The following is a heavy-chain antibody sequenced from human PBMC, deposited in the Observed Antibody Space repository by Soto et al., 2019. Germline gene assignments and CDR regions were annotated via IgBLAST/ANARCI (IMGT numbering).Heavy chain of an antibody. CDR1: GYTFTSYD. J-gene: IGHJ4*02. D-gene: IGHD4-17*01. V-gene: IGHV1-8*01. CDR2: MNPNSGNT. Sequence: ASVKVSCKASGYTFTSYDINWVRQATGQGLEWMGWMNPNSGNTGYAQKFQGRVTMTRNTSISTAYMELSSLRSEDTAVYYCATLGGDYGDEGEYFDYRGQGTLVTVYS. CDR3: ATLGGDYGDEGEYFDY.